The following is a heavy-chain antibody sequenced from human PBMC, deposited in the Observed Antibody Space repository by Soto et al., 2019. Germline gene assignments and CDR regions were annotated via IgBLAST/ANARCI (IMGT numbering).Heavy chain of an antibody. CDR2: ISYDGNNK. CDR1: GFTFSIHV. D-gene: IGHD6-19*01. Sequence: PAGSLRLSCAASGFTFSIHVMHWVRQAPGKGLEWVAVISYDGNNKYYADSVKGRFTISRDNAKNSLYLQMNSLRAEDTALYYCARGIPYSSGEFPGFDYWGQGTLVTVSS. V-gene: IGHV3-30*03. J-gene: IGHJ4*02. CDR3: ARGIPYSSGEFPGFDY.